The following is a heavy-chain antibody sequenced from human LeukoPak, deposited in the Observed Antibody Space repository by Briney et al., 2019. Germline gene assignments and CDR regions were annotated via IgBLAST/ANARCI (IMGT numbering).Heavy chain of an antibody. D-gene: IGHD2-15*01. CDR3: ARRDTFIGYCSGGSCYSYWFDP. CDR2: IYYSGST. V-gene: IGHV4-59*01. J-gene: IGHJ5*02. CDR1: GGSISSYY. Sequence: SETLSLTCTVSGGSISSYYWSWIRQPPGKGLEWIGYIYYSGSTNYNPSLKSRVTISVDTSKNQFSLKLSSVTAADTAVYYCARRDTFIGYCSGGSCYSYWFDPWGQGTLVTVSS.